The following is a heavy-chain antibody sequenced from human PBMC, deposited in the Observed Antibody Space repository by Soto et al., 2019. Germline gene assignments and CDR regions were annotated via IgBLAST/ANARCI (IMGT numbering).Heavy chain of an antibody. D-gene: IGHD6-25*01. CDR3: ARVHSSGALYGMDV. CDR1: GYSFTSYW. CDR2: IDPSDSYT. J-gene: IGHJ6*02. V-gene: IGHV5-10-1*01. Sequence: PGESLKISCKGSGYSFTSYWISWVRQMPGKGLEWMGRIDPSDSYTNYSPSFRGHVTISADKSISTAYLQWSSPKASDTAMYYCARVHSSGALYGMDVWGQGTTVTVSS.